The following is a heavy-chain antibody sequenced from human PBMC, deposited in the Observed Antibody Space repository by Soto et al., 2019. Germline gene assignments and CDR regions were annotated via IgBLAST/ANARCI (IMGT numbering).Heavy chain of an antibody. D-gene: IGHD2-15*01. Sequence: ASVKVSCKASGYTFTSYGISWVRQAPGQGLEWMGWISAYNGNTNYAQKLQGRVTMTTDESTSTAYMELRSLRSDDTAVYYCARYHCSCGCCYKGYGYYYYGMDVWGQGTTVTVSS. CDR1: GYTFTSYG. CDR2: ISAYNGNT. J-gene: IGHJ6*02. V-gene: IGHV1-18*01. CDR3: ARYHCSCGCCYKGYGYYYYGMDV.